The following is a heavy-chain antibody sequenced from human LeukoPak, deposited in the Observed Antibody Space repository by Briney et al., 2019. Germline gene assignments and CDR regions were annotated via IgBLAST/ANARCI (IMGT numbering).Heavy chain of an antibody. CDR2: INPNSGGT. D-gene: IGHD2-2*01. CDR3: ARGGRQDIVVVLDAFDI. V-gene: IGHV1-2*04. Sequence: GASVKVSCKASGYTFTGYYMHWVRQAPGQGLEWMGWINPNSGGTNYAQKSQGWVTMTRDTSISTAYMELSRLRSDDTAVYYCARGGRQDIVVVLDAFDIWGQGTMVTVSS. CDR1: GYTFTGYY. J-gene: IGHJ3*02.